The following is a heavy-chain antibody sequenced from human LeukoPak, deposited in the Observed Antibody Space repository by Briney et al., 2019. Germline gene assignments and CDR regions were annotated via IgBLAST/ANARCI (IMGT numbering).Heavy chain of an antibody. CDR1: GSYW. Sequence: GGSLRLSCAASGSYWMHWVRQAPGKGLVWVSHINSDGSWTSYADSVKGRFTISKDNAKNTVYLQMSNLRVEDTAVYYCVSFYETYWGRGTLVTVSS. CDR3: VSFYETY. D-gene: IGHD2/OR15-2a*01. CDR2: INSDGSWT. J-gene: IGHJ4*02. V-gene: IGHV3-74*01.